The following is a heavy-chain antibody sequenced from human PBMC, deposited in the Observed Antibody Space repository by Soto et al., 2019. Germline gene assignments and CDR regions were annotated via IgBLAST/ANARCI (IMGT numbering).Heavy chain of an antibody. CDR3: ARDEKTTVTTGDYYYYGMDV. Sequence: SETLSLTCTVSGGSISSYYWSWIRQPPGKGLEWIGYIYYSGSTNYNPSLKSRVTISVDTSKNQFSLKLSSVTAADTAVYYCARDEKTTVTTGDYYYYGMDVWGQGTTVTVSS. V-gene: IGHV4-59*12. D-gene: IGHD4-4*01. J-gene: IGHJ6*02. CDR2: IYYSGST. CDR1: GGSISSYY.